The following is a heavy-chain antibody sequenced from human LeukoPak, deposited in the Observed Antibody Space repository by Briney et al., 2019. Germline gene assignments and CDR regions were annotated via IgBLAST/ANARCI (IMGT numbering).Heavy chain of an antibody. Sequence: SETLSLTCTLSGGSLTTNTFYWGSIRQPPGKGLEWIGTVYYTGITHYNPSLKSRITISVDTSKNHFSLNLTSVTAADTAVYFCARHGILTDHSIRYWGQGLLVTVSS. D-gene: IGHD3-9*01. CDR1: GGSLTTNTFY. CDR3: ARHGILTDHSIRY. CDR2: VYYTGIT. J-gene: IGHJ4*02. V-gene: IGHV4-39*01.